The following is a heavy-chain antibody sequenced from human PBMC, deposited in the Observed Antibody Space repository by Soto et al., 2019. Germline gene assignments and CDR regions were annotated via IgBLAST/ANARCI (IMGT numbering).Heavy chain of an antibody. CDR3: ARGPRSPRIAVAAFDI. J-gene: IGHJ3*02. D-gene: IGHD6-19*01. V-gene: IGHV4-34*01. CDR1: GGSFSGYY. Sequence: QVQLQQWGAGLLKPSETLSLTCAVYGGSFSGYYWCWIRQPPGKGLEWIGEINHSGSTNYNPSLKSRVTISVDTSKNQFSLKLSSVTAADTAVYYCARGPRSPRIAVAAFDIWGQGTMVTVSS. CDR2: INHSGST.